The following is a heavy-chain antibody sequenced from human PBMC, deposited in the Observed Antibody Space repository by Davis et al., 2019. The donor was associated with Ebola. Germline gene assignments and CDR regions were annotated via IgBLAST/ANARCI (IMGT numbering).Heavy chain of an antibody. D-gene: IGHD3-16*01. CDR2: ISYDGSNK. J-gene: IGHJ4*02. CDR1: GFTFSSYG. V-gene: IGHV3-30*18. CDR3: AKAYLYGADY. Sequence: GESLKISCAASGFTFSSYGMHWVRQAPGKGLEWVAVISYDGSNKYYADSVKGRFTISRDNSKNTLYLQMNSLRAEDTAVYYCAKAYLYGADYWGQGTLVTVSS.